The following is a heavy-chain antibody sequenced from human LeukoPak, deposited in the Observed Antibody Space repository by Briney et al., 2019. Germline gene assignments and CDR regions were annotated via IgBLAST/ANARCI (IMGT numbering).Heavy chain of an antibody. CDR2: INHSGST. CDR3: ARGRTYYYGSGGYSYPLFPFDY. V-gene: IGHV4-34*01. J-gene: IGHJ4*02. D-gene: IGHD3-10*01. Sequence: SETLSLTCAVYGGSFSGYYWSWIRQPPGKGREWIGEINHSGSTNYNPSLKSRVTISVDTSKNQFSLKLSSVTAADTAVYYCARGRTYYYGSGGYSYPLFPFDYWGQGTLVTVSS. CDR1: GGSFSGYY.